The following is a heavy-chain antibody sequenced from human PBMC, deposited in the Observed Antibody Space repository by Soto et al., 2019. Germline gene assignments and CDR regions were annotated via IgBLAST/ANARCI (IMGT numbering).Heavy chain of an antibody. J-gene: IGHJ6*02. CDR3: AREGVSSGWYGNYYGMDV. D-gene: IGHD6-19*01. V-gene: IGHV6-1*01. CDR1: GDSVSSNSAA. CDR2: TYYRSKWYN. Sequence: SQTLSLTCVISGDSVSSNSAAWNWIRQSPSRGLEWLGRTYYRSKWYNDYAVSVKSRITINPDTSKNQFSLQLNSVTPEDTAVYYCAREGVSSGWYGNYYGMDVWGQGTRVTVSS.